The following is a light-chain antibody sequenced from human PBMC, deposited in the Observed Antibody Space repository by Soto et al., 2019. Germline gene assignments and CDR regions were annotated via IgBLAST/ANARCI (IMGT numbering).Light chain of an antibody. J-gene: IGLJ1*01. V-gene: IGLV1-40*01. Sequence: QSVLTQSPSVSGAPGQRVTISCTGSSSNIGAGYDVHWYQQLPGTAPKLLIFANINRPSGVPDRFSGSKSGTSASLAITGLRAEDEADYYYQSYDSSLSGYVFGTGTQLTVL. CDR2: ANI. CDR3: QSYDSSLSGYV. CDR1: SSNIGAGYD.